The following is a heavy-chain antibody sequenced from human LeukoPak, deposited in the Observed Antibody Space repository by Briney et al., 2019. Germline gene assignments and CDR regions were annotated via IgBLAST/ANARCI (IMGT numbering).Heavy chain of an antibody. CDR3: AKDWQSWSQGYFDY. V-gene: IGHV3-23*01. CDR1: GFTFSPLG. Sequence: GGSLRLSCAASGFTFSPLGMNWVRQAPGKGLERVSAISGSGGITFYADSGKGRFTISRDNSKNTLYLQMNSLRAEDTAVYYCAKDWQSWSQGYFDYWGQGTLVTVSS. CDR2: ISGSGGIT. J-gene: IGHJ4*02. D-gene: IGHD2-8*01.